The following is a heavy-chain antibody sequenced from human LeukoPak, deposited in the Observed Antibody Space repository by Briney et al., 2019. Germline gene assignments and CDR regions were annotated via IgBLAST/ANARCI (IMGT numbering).Heavy chain of an antibody. V-gene: IGHV3-30*02. Sequence: GGSLRLSCAASGFTFSHYAMHWVRQAPGKGLEWVAFIRYDGSNKYYADSVKGRFTISRDNSKNTLYLQMNSLRAEDTAVYYCAKGPMVRGVGEAFDYWGQGTLVTVSS. CDR2: IRYDGSNK. CDR1: GFTFSHYA. D-gene: IGHD3-10*01. CDR3: AKGPMVRGVGEAFDY. J-gene: IGHJ4*02.